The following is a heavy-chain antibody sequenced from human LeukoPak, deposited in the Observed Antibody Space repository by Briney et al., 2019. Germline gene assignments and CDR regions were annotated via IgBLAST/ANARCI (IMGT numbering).Heavy chain of an antibody. Sequence: GGSLRLSCVASGFTFRSNWMSWVRQAPGKGLEWVSSISSSSSYIYYADSVKGRFTISRDNAKNSLYLQMNSLRAEDTAVYYCARDVRFGELLLIDYWGQGTLVTVSS. J-gene: IGHJ4*02. CDR2: ISSSSSYI. D-gene: IGHD3-10*01. CDR1: GFTFRSNW. V-gene: IGHV3-21*01. CDR3: ARDVRFGELLLIDY.